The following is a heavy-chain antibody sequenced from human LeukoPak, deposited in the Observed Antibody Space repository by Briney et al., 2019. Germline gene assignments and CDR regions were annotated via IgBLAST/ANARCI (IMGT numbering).Heavy chain of an antibody. D-gene: IGHD3-22*01. J-gene: IGHJ4*02. CDR2: IIPIFGTA. CDR1: GGTFSSYA. V-gene: IGHV1-69*05. CDR3: ATRPDYYESSGYPFDY. Sequence: ASVKVSCKASGGTFSSYAISWVRQAPGQGLEWMGRIIPIFGTANYAQKFQGRVTITTDESTSTAYMELSSLRSEDTAVYYCATRPDYYESSGYPFDYWGQGTLVTVSS.